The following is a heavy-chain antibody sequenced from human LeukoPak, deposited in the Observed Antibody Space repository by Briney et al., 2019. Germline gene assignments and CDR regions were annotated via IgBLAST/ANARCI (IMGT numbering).Heavy chain of an antibody. CDR2: ISRNGGST. Sequence: GGSLRLSCSASGFTFNSYPVHWVRQAPGKGLEYVSGISRNGGSTYYADSVKGRFTISRDNSKNTLYLQMSSPRAGDTAVYYCVKESGFMVAPNSAFDIWGQGTMVTVSS. V-gene: IGHV3-64D*06. D-gene: IGHD4/OR15-4a*01. J-gene: IGHJ3*02. CDR3: VKESGFMVAPNSAFDI. CDR1: GFTFNSYP.